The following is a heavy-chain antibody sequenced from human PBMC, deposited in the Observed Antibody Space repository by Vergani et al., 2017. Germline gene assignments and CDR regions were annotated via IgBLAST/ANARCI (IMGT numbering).Heavy chain of an antibody. Sequence: QVQLVESGGGVVQPGRSLRLSCAASGFTFSSYAMHWVRQAPGKGLEWVAVISYDGSNKYYADSVKGRFTISRDNSKNTLYLQMNSLIAEDTAVYYCARDNYRSSWYVILYPMYNWFEPWGQGTLVTVSS. D-gene: IGHD6-13*01. CDR3: ARDNYRSSWYVILYPMYNWFEP. V-gene: IGHV3-30-3*01. J-gene: IGHJ5*02. CDR2: ISYDGSNK. CDR1: GFTFSSYA.